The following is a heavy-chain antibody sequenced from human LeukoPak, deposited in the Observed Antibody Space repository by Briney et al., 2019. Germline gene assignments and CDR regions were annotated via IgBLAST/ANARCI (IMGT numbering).Heavy chain of an antibody. J-gene: IGHJ4*02. V-gene: IGHV3-23*01. CDR1: GFTFSSYA. CDR2: ISGSGGST. CDR3: ARDLYCSGGSCYSALV. D-gene: IGHD2-15*01. Sequence: PGGSLRLSCAASGFTFSSYAMSWVRQAPGKGLEWVSAISGSGGSTYYADSVKGRFTISRDNSKNTLYLQMNSLRAEDTAVYYCARDLYCSGGSCYSALVWGQGTLVTVSS.